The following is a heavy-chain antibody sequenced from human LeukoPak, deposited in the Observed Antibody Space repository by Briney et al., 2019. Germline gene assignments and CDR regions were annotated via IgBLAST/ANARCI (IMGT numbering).Heavy chain of an antibody. Sequence: GGSLRLSCVASGFTFTGHSMHWVRQAPGKGLEWVAVVADDEKTIFYADSLKGRFTVSRDNSKNTVYLQMNSLRDEDTAVYYCAREKQSRGTPFDYWGQGSLVTVSS. D-gene: IGHD2-15*01. V-gene: IGHV3-30*04. CDR3: AREKQSRGTPFDY. CDR1: GFTFTGHS. CDR2: VADDEKTI. J-gene: IGHJ4*02.